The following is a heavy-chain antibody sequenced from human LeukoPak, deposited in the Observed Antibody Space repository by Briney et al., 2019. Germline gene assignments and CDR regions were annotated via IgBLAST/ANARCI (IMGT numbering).Heavy chain of an antibody. CDR3: ASRGGVAYYFDAFDI. CDR1: GFTFSSYA. J-gene: IGHJ3*02. CDR2: ISGSGGST. D-gene: IGHD3-22*01. Sequence: PGGSLRLSCAASGFTFSSYAMSWVRQAPGKGLEWVSAISGSGGSTYYADSVKGRFTISRDNSKNTLYLQMNSLRAEDTAVYHCASRGGVAYYFDAFDIWGQGTMVTVSS. V-gene: IGHV3-23*01.